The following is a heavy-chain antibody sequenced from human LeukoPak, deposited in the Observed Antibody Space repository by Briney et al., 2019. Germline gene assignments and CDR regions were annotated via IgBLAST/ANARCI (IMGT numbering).Heavy chain of an antibody. Sequence: VGSLRLSCAPSGHVLAGPGVIISRQAPGKGLEWVSGINWNGGSTGYADSVKGRFTISRDNAKNSLYLQMNSLRADDTALYYCAIFFSSSWYKCVDYWGQGTLVTVSS. CDR1: GHVLAGPG. CDR2: INWNGGST. V-gene: IGHV3-20*04. D-gene: IGHD6-13*01. CDR3: AIFFSSSWYKCVDY. J-gene: IGHJ4*02.